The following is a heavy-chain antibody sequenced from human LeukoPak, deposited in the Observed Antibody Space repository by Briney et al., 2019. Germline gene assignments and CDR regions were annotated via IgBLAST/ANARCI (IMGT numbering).Heavy chain of an antibody. J-gene: IGHJ4*02. CDR1: GFTFSSYA. Sequence: GGSLRLSCAASGFTFSSYARSWVRQAPGKGLEWVSAISGSGGSTYYADSVKGRFTISRDNSKNTLYLQMNSLRAEDTAVYYCAKDVKYQLLTDLSDYWGQGTLVTVSS. CDR3: AKDVKYQLLTDLSDY. D-gene: IGHD2-2*01. CDR2: ISGSGGST. V-gene: IGHV3-23*01.